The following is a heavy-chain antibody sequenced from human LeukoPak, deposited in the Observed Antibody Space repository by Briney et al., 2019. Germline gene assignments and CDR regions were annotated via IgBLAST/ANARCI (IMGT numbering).Heavy chain of an antibody. CDR2: IYGGGTT. V-gene: IGHV3-53*04. Sequence: GGSLRLSCAASGFTVSTNCMTWVRQAPGKGLEWVSTIYGGGTTYYADSVMGRFTISRHNSRNTLYLQMNSLRAEDTAVYYCARVDTVMAYYFDLWGQGTLVTVSS. J-gene: IGHJ4*02. D-gene: IGHD5-18*01. CDR3: ARVDTVMAYYFDL. CDR1: GFTVSTNC.